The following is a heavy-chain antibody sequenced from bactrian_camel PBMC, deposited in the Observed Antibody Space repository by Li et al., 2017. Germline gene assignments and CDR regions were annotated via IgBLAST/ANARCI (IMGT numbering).Heavy chain of an antibody. CDR1: KYTYSSRC. J-gene: IGHJ4*01. Sequence: HVQLVESGGGAVQSGGSLKLSCEVTKYTYSSRCMGWFRQTAGKEREGVASMHTSGGSTTYANFVKGRFTISMDNAKNTLYLQMNNLQPEDTAMYYCAANSRTFGCPARALTVDAFTDWGQGTQVTVS. CDR3: AANSRTFGCPARALTVDAFTD. CDR2: MHTSGGST. D-gene: IGHD1*01. V-gene: IGHV3S63*01.